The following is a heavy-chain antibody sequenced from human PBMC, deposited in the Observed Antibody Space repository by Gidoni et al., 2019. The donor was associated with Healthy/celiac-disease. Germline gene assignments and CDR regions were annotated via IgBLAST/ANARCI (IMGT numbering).Heavy chain of an antibody. CDR1: GCTIRSHY. CDR3: ARTSPDELWYYYYYMDV. J-gene: IGHJ6*03. CDR2: IYDSGST. V-gene: IGHV4-59*11. D-gene: IGHD2-2*01. Sequence: QVQLQESGPGLVTPSETLSLTCTVSGCTIRSHYWSWMRQPPGTGLEWIGYIYDSGSTNYNPSLKSRDTISVDTSKNRFSLKLSSVTAADTAVYDCARTSPDELWYYYYYMDVWGKGTTVTVSS.